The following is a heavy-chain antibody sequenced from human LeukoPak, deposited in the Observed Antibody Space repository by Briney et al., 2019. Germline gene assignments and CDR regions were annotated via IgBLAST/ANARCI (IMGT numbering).Heavy chain of an antibody. J-gene: IGHJ4*02. CDR1: GYTLTSYG. Sequence: ASVKVSCKASGYTLTSYGISWVRQAPGKGLEWMGGIDPEDGETIYAQKFQGRVTMTEDTSTDTAYMELSSLRSEDTAVYYCATGGYYDSSGSLDYWGQGTLVTVSS. V-gene: IGHV1-24*01. D-gene: IGHD3-22*01. CDR3: ATGGYYDSSGSLDY. CDR2: IDPEDGET.